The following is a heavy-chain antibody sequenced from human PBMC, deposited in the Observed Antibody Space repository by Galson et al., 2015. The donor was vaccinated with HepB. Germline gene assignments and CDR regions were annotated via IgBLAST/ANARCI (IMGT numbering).Heavy chain of an antibody. CDR1: GVSTSSSSYY. CDR2: IYYTATT. V-gene: IGHV4-39*01. D-gene: IGHD3-10*01. J-gene: IGHJ6*02. CDR3: ARHVGESGSYGMDV. Sequence: LSLTCTVSGVSTSSSSYYWSRLRQPPGRGLEWIGSIYYTATTYYDPSLKSRVTISLDTSKNQFSLRLNSVTAADMAVYYCARHVGESGSYGMDVWGQGTTVTVSS.